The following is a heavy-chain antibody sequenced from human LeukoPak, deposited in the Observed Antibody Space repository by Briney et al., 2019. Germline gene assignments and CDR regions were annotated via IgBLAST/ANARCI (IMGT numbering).Heavy chain of an antibody. Sequence: SETLSLTCAVYGGSFSGYYWSWIRQPPGKGLEWIGEINHSGSINYNPSLKSRVTISVDTSKNQFSLKLSSVTAADTAVYYCARMRVRGVISNYWGQGTLVTVSS. V-gene: IGHV4-34*01. CDR2: INHSGSI. J-gene: IGHJ4*02. CDR1: GGSFSGYY. CDR3: ARMRVRGVISNY. D-gene: IGHD3-10*01.